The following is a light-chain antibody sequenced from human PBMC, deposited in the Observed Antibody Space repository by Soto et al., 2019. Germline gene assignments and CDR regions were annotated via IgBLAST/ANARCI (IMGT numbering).Light chain of an antibody. CDR2: EVS. Sequence: QSALTQPASVSGSPGQSVTISCTGTSSDIGAYKYVSWYQHHPGKSPRLLIYEVSNRPSGVSNRFSASKSGNMASLTISGLQAEDEADYYCCSYRSSSTLVFGGGTKVTVL. CDR3: CSYRSSSTLV. V-gene: IGLV2-14*01. J-gene: IGLJ2*01. CDR1: SSDIGAYKY.